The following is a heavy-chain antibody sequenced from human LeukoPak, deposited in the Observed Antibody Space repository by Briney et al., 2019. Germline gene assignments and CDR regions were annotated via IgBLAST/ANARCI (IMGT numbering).Heavy chain of an antibody. CDR3: ANWDDRKTYYYYYGMDV. CDR2: IKSKTDGGTT. V-gene: IGHV3-15*01. J-gene: IGHJ6*02. D-gene: IGHD1-26*01. Sequence: GGSLRLSCAASGFTFSNAWMSWVRQAPGKGLEWVGRIKSKTDGGTTDYAAPVKGRFTISRDDSKNTLYLQMNSLRAEDTAVYYCANWDDRKTYYYYYGMDVWGQGTTVTVSS. CDR1: GFTFSNAW.